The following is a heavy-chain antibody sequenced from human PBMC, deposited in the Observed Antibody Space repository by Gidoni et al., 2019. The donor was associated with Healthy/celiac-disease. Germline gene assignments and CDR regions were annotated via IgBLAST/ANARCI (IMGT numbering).Heavy chain of an antibody. CDR2: IYPGDSDT. Sequence: VQLVQSGAEVNKHGESAQISCTGSGYSFTSYWIGWVLQMSGKGLEWMGIIYPGDSDTRYSPSFQGEVTTAADKSISTAYLQWSSLKASDTAMDYWARPTDYGGNSACLDYWGQGTLVTVSS. D-gene: IGHD4-17*01. J-gene: IGHJ4*02. V-gene: IGHV5-51*01. CDR3: ARPTDYGGNSACLDY. CDR1: GYSFTSYW.